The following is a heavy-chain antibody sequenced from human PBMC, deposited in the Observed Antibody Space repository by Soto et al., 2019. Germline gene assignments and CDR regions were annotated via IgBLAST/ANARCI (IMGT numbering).Heavy chain of an antibody. CDR1: GFTFSSYS. J-gene: IGHJ4*02. D-gene: IGHD3-10*01. Sequence: GGSLRLSCAASGFTFSSYSMNWVRQAPGKGLEWVSSISSSSSYIYYADSVKGRFTISRDNAKNSLYLQMNSLRAEDTAVYYCARDELLWFGESKRYFDYWGQGTLVTVSS. CDR2: ISSSSSYI. CDR3: ARDELLWFGESKRYFDY. V-gene: IGHV3-21*01.